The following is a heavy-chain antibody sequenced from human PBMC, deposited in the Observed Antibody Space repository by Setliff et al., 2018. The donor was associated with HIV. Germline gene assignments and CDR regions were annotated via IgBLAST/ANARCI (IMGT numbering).Heavy chain of an antibody. V-gene: IGHV3-15*01. J-gene: IGHJ4*02. CDR3: TTDLSAPLTFFSDSSRFV. Sequence: LRLSCTASGFTFSDAWMTWVRQAPGKGLEWVGRIKSKTNGGTTDFSAPVKGRFTISRDDSENTLYLQMNNLKAEDTAVYYCTTDLSAPLTFFSDSSRFVWGQGTLVTVSS. CDR2: IKSKTNGGTT. D-gene: IGHD3-22*01. CDR1: GFTFSDAW.